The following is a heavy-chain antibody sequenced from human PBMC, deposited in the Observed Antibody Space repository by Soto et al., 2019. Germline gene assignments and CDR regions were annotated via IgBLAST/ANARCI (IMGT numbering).Heavy chain of an antibody. CDR1: GFTFSSYW. J-gene: IGHJ6*03. D-gene: IGHD3-10*01. Sequence: GGSLRLSCAASGFTFSSYWMSWVRQAPGKGLEWVANIKQDGSEKYYVDSVKGRFTISRDNAKNSLYLQMNSLRAEDTAVYYCARDRARGSGSYLPPPKDYYYYMDVWGKGTTVTVSS. V-gene: IGHV3-7*01. CDR3: ARDRARGSGSYLPPPKDYYYYMDV. CDR2: IKQDGSEK.